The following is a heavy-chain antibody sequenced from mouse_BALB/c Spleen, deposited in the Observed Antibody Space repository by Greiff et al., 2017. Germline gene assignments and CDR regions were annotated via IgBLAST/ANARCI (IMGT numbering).Heavy chain of an antibody. CDR2: IYPGDGDT. D-gene: IGHD2-4*01. V-gene: IGHV1-82*01. CDR1: GYAFSSSW. Sequence: VQLQQSGPELVKPGASVKISCKASGYAFSSSWMNWVKQRPGQGLEWIGRIYPGDGDTNYNGKFKGKATLTADKSSSTAYMQLSSLTSVDSAVYFCARDYDEYYFDYWGQGTTLTVSS. CDR3: ARDYDEYYFDY. J-gene: IGHJ2*01.